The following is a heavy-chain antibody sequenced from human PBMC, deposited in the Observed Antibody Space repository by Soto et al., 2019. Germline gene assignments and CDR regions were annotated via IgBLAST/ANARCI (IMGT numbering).Heavy chain of an antibody. Sequence: ASVKVSCKASGYTFTSYGISWVRQAPGQGLEWMGWISAYNGNTNYAQKLQGRVTMTTDTSTSTAYMELRSLRSEDTAVYYCARGWFGGFYYYYYGMDVWGQGTTVTVSS. CDR3: ARGWFGGFYYYYYGMDV. D-gene: IGHD3-10*01. CDR2: ISAYNGNT. V-gene: IGHV1-18*01. CDR1: GYTFTSYG. J-gene: IGHJ6*02.